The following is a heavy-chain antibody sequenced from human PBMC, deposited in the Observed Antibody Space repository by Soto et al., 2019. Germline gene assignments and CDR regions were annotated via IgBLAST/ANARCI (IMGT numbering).Heavy chain of an antibody. D-gene: IGHD6-6*01. Sequence: QVQLVQSGAEVKKPGSSVKVSCKASGGTFSSYAISWVRQAPGQGLEWMGGIIPIFGTANYAQKFQGRVTITADKSTSTAYMVLSSLRSEDTAVYYCERYVGIAGRGPPAVFDPWGQGTLVTVSS. J-gene: IGHJ5*02. CDR3: ERYVGIAGRGPPAVFDP. CDR2: IIPIFGTA. CDR1: GGTFSSYA. V-gene: IGHV1-69*06.